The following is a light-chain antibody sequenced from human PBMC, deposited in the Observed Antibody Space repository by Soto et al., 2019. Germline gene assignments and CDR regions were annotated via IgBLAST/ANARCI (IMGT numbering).Light chain of an antibody. CDR2: GAS. CDR1: QSVSSN. J-gene: IGKJ1*01. CDR3: QQYGSSPPVT. Sequence: IAMTQSPDTLSVSPGERATLSYRASQSVSSNLAWYQQTFGQAPRLLIYGASTRATGIPARFSGSGSGTDFTLTISRLEPEDFAVYYCQQYGSSPPVTFGQGTKVDI. V-gene: IGKV3-20*01.